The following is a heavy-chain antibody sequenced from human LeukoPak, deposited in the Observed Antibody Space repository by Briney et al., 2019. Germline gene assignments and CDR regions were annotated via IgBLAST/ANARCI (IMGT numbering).Heavy chain of an antibody. CDR3: AGTNDYGDHGAFDI. CDR2: IYYSGST. J-gene: IGHJ3*02. CDR1: GGSISSGGYY. D-gene: IGHD4-17*01. Sequence: PSQTLSLTGTVSGGSISSGGYYWSWIRHHPGKGLEWIGYIYYSGSTYYNPYLKSRVTISVDTSKNQFSLKLSSVTAADTAVYYCAGTNDYGDHGAFDIWGQGTMVTVSS. V-gene: IGHV4-31*03.